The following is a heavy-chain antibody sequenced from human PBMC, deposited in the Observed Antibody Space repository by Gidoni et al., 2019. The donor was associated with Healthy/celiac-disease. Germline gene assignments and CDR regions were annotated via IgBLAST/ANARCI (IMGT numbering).Heavy chain of an antibody. CDR1: GFTVSRNY. CDR2: IYSGGST. Sequence: EVKLVATGGGLIQPGGSLRLSRAASGFTVSRNYMSWVRQAQGKGLEWVSVIYSGGSTYYADSVKGRFTISRDNSKNTLYLQMNSLRAEDTAVYYCASTWIQLAPWDVWGQGTTVTVSS. V-gene: IGHV3-53*02. D-gene: IGHD5-18*01. J-gene: IGHJ6*02. CDR3: ASTWIQLAPWDV.